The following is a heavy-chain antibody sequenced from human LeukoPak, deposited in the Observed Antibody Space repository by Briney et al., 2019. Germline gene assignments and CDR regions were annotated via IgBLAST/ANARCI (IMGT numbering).Heavy chain of an antibody. J-gene: IGHJ4*02. CDR3: AKPPATTGGYY. D-gene: IGHD1-1*01. V-gene: IGHV3-23*01. Sequence: GGSLRLSCAVSGVTFSSYAMNWVRKGPGKGLEWVSAINPGGGSTYYADSVKGRFTISRDNSKNTLYLQMNSLRAEDTAVYYCAKPPATTGGYYWGQGTLVTVSS. CDR2: INPGGGST. CDR1: GVTFSSYA.